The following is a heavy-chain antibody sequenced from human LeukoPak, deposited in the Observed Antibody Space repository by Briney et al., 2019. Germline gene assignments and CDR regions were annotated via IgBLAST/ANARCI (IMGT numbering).Heavy chain of an antibody. CDR1: GGSISSYY. D-gene: IGHD3-10*01. CDR3: ARAFGGSGSYHYYYYYMDV. CDR2: IYYSGST. Sequence: PSETLSLTCTVSGGSISSYYWSWLRQPPGKGLEWIGYIYYSGSTNYNPSLKSRVTISVDTSKNQFSLKLSSVTAADTAVYYCARAFGGSGSYHYYYYYMDVWGKGTTVTVSS. J-gene: IGHJ6*03. V-gene: IGHV4-59*01.